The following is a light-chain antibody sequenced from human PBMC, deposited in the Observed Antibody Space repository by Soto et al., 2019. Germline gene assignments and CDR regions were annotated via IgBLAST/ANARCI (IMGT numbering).Light chain of an antibody. Sequence: DIQMTQSPSSLSASVGDRVTITCQASQDISNYLNWFQQKPVKAPKLLIYDASNLETRVPSRFSGSGSGTNFTFTISSLQTEDIGTYYCQQYEDLPLSFGPGTKLDI. CDR3: QQYEDLPLS. V-gene: IGKV1-33*01. CDR1: QDISNY. J-gene: IGKJ3*01. CDR2: DAS.